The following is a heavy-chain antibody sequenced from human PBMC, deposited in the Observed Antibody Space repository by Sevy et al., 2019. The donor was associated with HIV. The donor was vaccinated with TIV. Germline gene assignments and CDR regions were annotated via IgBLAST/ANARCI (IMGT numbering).Heavy chain of an antibody. CDR1: GFIFSRYG. V-gene: IGHV3-33*01. D-gene: IGHD2-21*02. J-gene: IGHJ4*02. Sequence: GGSLRLSCKASGFIFSRYGVHWVRQAPGKGLEWVASIFNDGKTKYYGDPVKGRFTISRDDSKNTLYLQMDSRRAEDTAVYYCARESGSDWYLDSWGQGTLVTVSS. CDR2: IFNDGKTK. CDR3: ARESGSDWYLDS.